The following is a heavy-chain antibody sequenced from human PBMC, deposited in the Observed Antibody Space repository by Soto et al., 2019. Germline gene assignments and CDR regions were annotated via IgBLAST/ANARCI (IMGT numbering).Heavy chain of an antibody. J-gene: IGHJ5*02. V-gene: IGHV4-59*01. CDR2: IYYSGST. D-gene: IGHD5-18*01. CDR3: ARVIPWTQLSFHP. CDR1: VGSISSYY. Sequence: PSETLSLTCTFSVGSISSYYWSCIRQPPGKGLEWIGYIYYSGSTNYNPSLKSRVTISVDTSKNQFSLKLSSVTAADTAVYYCARVIPWTQLSFHPWGQTTLLTVSS.